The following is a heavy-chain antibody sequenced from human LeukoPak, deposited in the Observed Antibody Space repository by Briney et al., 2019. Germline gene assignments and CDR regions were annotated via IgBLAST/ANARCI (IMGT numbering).Heavy chain of an antibody. CDR1: GYHFKTYW. J-gene: IGHJ4*02. V-gene: IGHV5-51*01. D-gene: IGHD3-10*01. Sequence: GESLKISCEASGYHFKTYWISWVRQMPGKGLEWMGIIYPGDSDTRYSPSFQGQVTISADKSISTAYLQWSSLKASDTAMYYCARGPDDGSGSYYNGNYYYDYWGQGTLVTVSS. CDR2: IYPGDSDT. CDR3: ARGPDDGSGSYYNGNYYYDY.